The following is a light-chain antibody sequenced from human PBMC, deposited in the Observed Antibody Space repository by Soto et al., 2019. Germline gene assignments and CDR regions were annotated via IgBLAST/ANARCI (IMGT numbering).Light chain of an antibody. J-gene: IGKJ4*01. CDR3: QQYGSSPLT. V-gene: IGKV3-20*01. Sequence: EIVLTQSPDTLSLSPGERATLSCRASLSVRSTYLSLFQQKPGQAPRFLIYDASSRATGIPDRFSGSGFGTDFTLTISRLEPEDFAVYYCQQYGSSPLTFGGGTKVDIK. CDR2: DAS. CDR1: LSVRSTY.